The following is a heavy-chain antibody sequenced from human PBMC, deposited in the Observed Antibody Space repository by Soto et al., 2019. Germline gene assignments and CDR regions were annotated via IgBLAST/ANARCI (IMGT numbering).Heavy chain of an antibody. Sequence: QVQLVQSGAEVKKPGASVKVSCKASGYTFTSYGVSWVRQAPGQGLEWMGWLSGYNGNTNYAQKLQGRVTMTTDTSTSTAYMELRSLRSDDTAVYYCARAGKYYYGSGSPYYYGMDFWGQGITVTVSS. CDR2: LSGYNGNT. CDR3: ARAGKYYYGSGSPYYYGMDF. CDR1: GYTFTSYG. V-gene: IGHV1-18*04. D-gene: IGHD3-10*01. J-gene: IGHJ6*02.